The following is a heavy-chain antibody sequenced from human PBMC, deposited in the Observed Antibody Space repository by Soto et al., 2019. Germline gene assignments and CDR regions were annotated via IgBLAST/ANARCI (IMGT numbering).Heavy chain of an antibody. CDR1: GFTFSSYE. D-gene: IGHD1-26*01. J-gene: IGHJ4*02. CDR2: ISSSGSTI. Sequence: EVQLVESGGGLVQPGGSLRLSCAASGFTFSSYEMSWVRQAPGKGLEWVSYISSSGSTIYYADSVKGRFTISRDNAKNSMYLQMNSLRAEDTAVYYCARDGTEGVGATTFWGQGTLVTVSS. CDR3: ARDGTEGVGATTF. V-gene: IGHV3-48*03.